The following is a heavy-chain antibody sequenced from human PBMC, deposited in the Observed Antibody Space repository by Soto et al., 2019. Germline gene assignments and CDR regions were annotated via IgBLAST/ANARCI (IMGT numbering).Heavy chain of an antibody. V-gene: IGHV1-46*01. CDR1: GYTFTSYY. D-gene: IGHD5-12*01. Sequence: QVQLVQSGAEVKKPGASVKVSCKASGYTFTSYYMHWVRQAPGQGLEWMGIINPSGGSTTYAQKYHGRATITRKTTTSTGYEELSSLCSENTAVYYCASGDIVATCGMHVWGQGTTVTVSS. CDR3: ASGDIVATCGMHV. J-gene: IGHJ6*02. CDR2: INPSGGST.